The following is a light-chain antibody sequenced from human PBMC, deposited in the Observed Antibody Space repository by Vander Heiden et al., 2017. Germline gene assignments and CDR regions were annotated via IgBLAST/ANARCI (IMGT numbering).Light chain of an antibody. J-gene: IGLJ1*01. V-gene: IGLV1-40*01. Sequence: QSVLTQPPSVSGPPGQSVTISCTGCSSNIGAGYDVHWYQQLPGTAPKLLIYDNSNRPSGVPDRFSGSKSGTSASLAITGLQAEDEADYYCQSYDSSLSGPRVFGTGTKVTVL. CDR2: DNS. CDR1: SSNIGAGYD. CDR3: QSYDSSLSGPRV.